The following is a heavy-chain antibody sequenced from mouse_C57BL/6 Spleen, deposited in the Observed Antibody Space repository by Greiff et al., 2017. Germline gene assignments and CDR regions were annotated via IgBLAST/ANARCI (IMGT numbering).Heavy chain of an antibody. CDR2: IYPGNSDT. D-gene: IGHD2-5*01. CDR3: TRSADSNYRFAY. V-gene: IGHV1-5*01. Sequence: VQLKQSGTVLARPGASVKMSCKTSGYTFTSYWMHRVKQRPGQGLEWIGAIYPGNSDTSYNQKFKGKAKLTAVTSASTAYMELSSLTNEDSAVYYCTRSADSNYRFAYWGQGTLVTVSA. J-gene: IGHJ3*01. CDR1: GYTFTSYW.